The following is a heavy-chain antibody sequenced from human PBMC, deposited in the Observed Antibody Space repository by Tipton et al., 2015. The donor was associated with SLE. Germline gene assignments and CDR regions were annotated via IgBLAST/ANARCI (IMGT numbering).Heavy chain of an antibody. CDR1: GGSFSGYY. V-gene: IGHV4-34*01. D-gene: IGHD2-21*01. Sequence: TLSLTCAVYGGSFSGYYWSWIRQPPGKGLEWIGEINHSGSTNYNPSLKSRVTISVDTSKNQFSLKLSSVTAADTAVYYCASLRQVIYYMDVWGQGTTVTVSS. J-gene: IGHJ6*03. CDR2: INHSGST. CDR3: ASLRQVIYYMDV.